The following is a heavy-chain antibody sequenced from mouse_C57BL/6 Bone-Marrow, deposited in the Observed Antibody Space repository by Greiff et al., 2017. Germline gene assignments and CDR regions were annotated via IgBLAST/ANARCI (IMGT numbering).Heavy chain of an antibody. V-gene: IGHV7-3*01. Sequence: EVKVEESGGGLVQPGGSLSLSCAASGFTFTDYYMSWVRQPPGKALEWLGFIRNKANGYTTEYSASVKGRFTISRDNSQSILYLPMNALRAEDSATDYCARALTTVADYWGQGTTLTVSS. D-gene: IGHD1-1*01. J-gene: IGHJ2*01. CDR1: GFTFTDYY. CDR2: IRNKANGYTT. CDR3: ARALTTVADY.